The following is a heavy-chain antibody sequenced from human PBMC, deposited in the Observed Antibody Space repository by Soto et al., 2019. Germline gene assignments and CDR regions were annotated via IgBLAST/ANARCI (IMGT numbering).Heavy chain of an antibody. J-gene: IGHJ4*02. D-gene: IGHD2-15*01. V-gene: IGHV3-30-3*01. CDR2: ISHDGTDK. CDR3: AYQHFRWHTSYYFDY. CDR1: GFTFSSYA. Sequence: QEQLVESGGDVVQPGRSLRLSCAASGFTFSSYAMHWVRQAPGKGLEWVAVISHDGTDKYFADSVQGRFTISRDNSKNTLYLQMNSLRAEDTAVYYCAYQHFRWHTSYYFDYWGQGTLVTVSS.